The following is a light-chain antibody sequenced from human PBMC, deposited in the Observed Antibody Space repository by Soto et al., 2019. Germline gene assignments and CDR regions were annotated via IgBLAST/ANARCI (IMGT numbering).Light chain of an antibody. CDR3: CSYAGSYVFV. CDR2: DVS. J-gene: IGLJ1*01. V-gene: IGLV2-11*01. CDR1: SSDVGGYNY. Sequence: QSALTQPRSVSGSPGQSVTISCTGTSSDVGGYNYVSWYQQHPGKAPKLMIADVSKRPSGVPDRFSGSKSGNTASLTISGLQAEDEADYYCCSYAGSYVFVFGTGTKVTVL.